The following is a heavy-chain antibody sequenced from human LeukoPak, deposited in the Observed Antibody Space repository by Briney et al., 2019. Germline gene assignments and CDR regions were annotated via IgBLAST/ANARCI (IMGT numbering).Heavy chain of an antibody. D-gene: IGHD5-12*01. CDR3: AFEYSGYDYVHY. J-gene: IGHJ4*02. CDR2: INPNSGGT. Sequence: GASVKVSCKASGYTFTGYYMHWVRRAPGQGLEWMGWINPNSGGTNYAQKFQGRVTMTRDTSISTAYMELSRLRSDDTAVYYCAFEYSGYDYVHYWGQGTLVTVSS. V-gene: IGHV1-2*02. CDR1: GYTFTGYY.